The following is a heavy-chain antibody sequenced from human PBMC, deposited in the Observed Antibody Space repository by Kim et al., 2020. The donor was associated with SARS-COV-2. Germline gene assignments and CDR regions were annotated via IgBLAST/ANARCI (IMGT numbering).Heavy chain of an antibody. J-gene: IGHJ4*02. CDR1: GFTFSSYS. V-gene: IGHV3-48*04. CDR3: ARAGLRYFDWLPTN. Sequence: GGSLRLSCAASGFTFSSYSMNWVRQAPGKGLEWVSYISSSSSTIYYADSVKGRFTISRDNAKNSLYLQMNSLRAEDTAVYYCARAGLRYFDWLPTNWGQGTLVTVSS. CDR2: ISSSSSTI. D-gene: IGHD3-9*01.